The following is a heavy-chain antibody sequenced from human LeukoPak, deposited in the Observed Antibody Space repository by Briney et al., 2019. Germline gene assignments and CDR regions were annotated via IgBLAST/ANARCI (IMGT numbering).Heavy chain of an antibody. CDR3: ARATDGSSSSAFDI. Sequence: ASVKVSCKASGYTFTSYGISWVRQAPGQGLEWMGWISAYNGNTNYAQKLQGRVTMTTDTSTSTAYMELRSLRSDDTAVYYCARATDGSSSSAFDIWGQGTMVTVSS. CDR1: GYTFTSYG. J-gene: IGHJ3*02. V-gene: IGHV1-18*01. D-gene: IGHD1-26*01. CDR2: ISAYNGNT.